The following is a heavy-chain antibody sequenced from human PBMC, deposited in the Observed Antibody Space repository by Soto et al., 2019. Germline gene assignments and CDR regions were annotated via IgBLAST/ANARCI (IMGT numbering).Heavy chain of an antibody. J-gene: IGHJ6*02. V-gene: IGHV3-48*03. CDR1: GFTFSSYE. CDR2: ISSSGSTI. CDR3: ARERQQLVPEGSYYYGMDV. D-gene: IGHD6-13*01. Sequence: PGGSLRLSCAASGFTFSSYEMNWVRQAPGKGLEWVSYISSSGSTIYYADSVKGRFTISRDNAKNSLYLQMNSLRAEDTAVYYCARERQQLVPEGSYYYGMDVWGQGTTVTVSS.